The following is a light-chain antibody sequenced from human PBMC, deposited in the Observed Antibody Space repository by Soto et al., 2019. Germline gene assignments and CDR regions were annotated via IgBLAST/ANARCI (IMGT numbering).Light chain of an antibody. CDR2: LHSDGSR. CDR1: SGHSTYA. CDR3: QTWGTGIRV. J-gene: IGLJ2*01. V-gene: IGLV4-69*01. Sequence: QTVVTQSPSASASLGASVKLTCTLSSGHSTYAIAWHQQQPEKGPRYLMKLHSDGSRTKGDGIPDRFSGSSSGAERYLTISSLQSEDEADYYCQTWGTGIRVFGGGTKLTVL.